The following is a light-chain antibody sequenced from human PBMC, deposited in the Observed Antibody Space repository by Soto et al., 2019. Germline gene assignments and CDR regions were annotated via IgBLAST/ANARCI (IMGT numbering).Light chain of an antibody. Sequence: EIVMTQFPATLSESPGESVTLSCRASQSVSTNVAWYQQKPGEAPRLLIFDASARAVDIPGRFSGSVSGTEFTLTISSLQPEDFAVYFCHSYDKWPPGTFGPGTKVDI. CDR1: QSVSTN. V-gene: IGKV3D-15*01. CDR3: HSYDKWPPGT. CDR2: DAS. J-gene: IGKJ1*01.